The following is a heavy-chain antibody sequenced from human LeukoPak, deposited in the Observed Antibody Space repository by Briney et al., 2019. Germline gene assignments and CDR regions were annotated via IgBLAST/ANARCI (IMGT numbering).Heavy chain of an antibody. V-gene: IGHV6-1*01. J-gene: IGHJ4*02. CDR2: TYYRSKWYN. CDR3: ARCLHYYGCLGYFDY. Sequence: SQTLSLTCAISGDSVSSNSAAWNWIRQSPSRGLEWLGRTYYRSKWYNDYAVSVKSRIIINPDTSKNQFSLQLNSVTPEDTAVYHCARCLHYYGCLGYFDYWGQGTLVTVSS. CDR1: GDSVSSNSAA. D-gene: IGHD3-10*01.